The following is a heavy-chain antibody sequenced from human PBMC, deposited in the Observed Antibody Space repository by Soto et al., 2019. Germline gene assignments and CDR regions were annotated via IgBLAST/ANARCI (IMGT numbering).Heavy chain of an antibody. J-gene: IGHJ4*02. V-gene: IGHV1-18*04. D-gene: IGHD4-17*01. CDR2: ISGYNGNT. CDR3: ARGPPSWEMLVDFGGDY. CDR1: GYTFSSYG. Sequence: ASVKVSCKASGYTFSSYGINWVRQAPGQGPEWMGWISGYNGNTRHLQKVQDRLTMTTDTSTSSAHMELRSLTSDDTAVYYCARGPPSWEMLVDFGGDYWGQGTTVTVSS.